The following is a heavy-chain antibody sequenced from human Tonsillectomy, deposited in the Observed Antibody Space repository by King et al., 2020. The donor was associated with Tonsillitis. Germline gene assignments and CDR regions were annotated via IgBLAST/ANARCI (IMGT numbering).Heavy chain of an antibody. CDR1: GFTFSSYW. Sequence: VQLVESGGGLVQPGGSLRLSCAASGFTFSSYWMSWVRQAPGKGLEWVANIKQDGSEKYYVDSVKGRFTISRDNAKNSLYLQMNSLRAEDTAVYYCARDVGQGSTWSPNYMDVWGKGTTVTVSS. J-gene: IGHJ6*03. D-gene: IGHD6-13*01. CDR2: IKQDGSEK. CDR3: ARDVGQGSTWSPNYMDV. V-gene: IGHV3-7*03.